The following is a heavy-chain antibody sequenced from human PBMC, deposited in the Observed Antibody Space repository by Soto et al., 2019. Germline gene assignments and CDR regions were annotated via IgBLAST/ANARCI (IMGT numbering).Heavy chain of an antibody. CDR2: FDPEDGET. CDR3: ATDLGYSYGKGFDY. V-gene: IGHV1-24*01. Sequence: ASVKVSCKVSGYTLTELSMHWVRQAPGKGLEWMGGFDPEDGETIYAQKFQGRGTMTEDTSTDTAYMELSSLRSEDTAVYYCATDLGYSYGKGFDYWGQGTMVTVYS. D-gene: IGHD5-18*01. J-gene: IGHJ4*02. CDR1: GYTLTELS.